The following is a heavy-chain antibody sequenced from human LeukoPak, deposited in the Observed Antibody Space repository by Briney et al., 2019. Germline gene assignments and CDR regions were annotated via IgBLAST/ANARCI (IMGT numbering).Heavy chain of an antibody. Sequence: GGSLRLSCAASGFTFSSYAMHWVRQAPGKGLEYVSAISSNGSSTYYANSVKGRFTISRDNSKNTLYLQMGSLRAEDMAVYYCAREGGVVVAATGLYRPMYYYGMDVWGQGTTVTVSS. CDR3: AREGGVVVAATGLYRPMYYYGMDV. CDR2: ISSNGSST. V-gene: IGHV3-64*01. CDR1: GFTFSSYA. J-gene: IGHJ6*02. D-gene: IGHD2-15*01.